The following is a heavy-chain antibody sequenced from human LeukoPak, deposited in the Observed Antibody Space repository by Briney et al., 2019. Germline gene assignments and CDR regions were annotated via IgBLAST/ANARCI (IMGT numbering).Heavy chain of an antibody. CDR3: ARGRRESGSGLRGSAFDT. V-gene: IGHV1-8*01. D-gene: IGHD3-10*01. CDR2: MNPNSGNT. CDR1: GYTFTSYD. J-gene: IGHJ3*02. Sequence: ASVKVSCKASGYTFTSYDINWVRQATGQGLEWMGWMNPNSGNTGYAQKFQGRVTMTRNTSISTAYMELSSLRSEDTAVYYCARGRRESGSGLRGSAFDTWGQGTMVTVSS.